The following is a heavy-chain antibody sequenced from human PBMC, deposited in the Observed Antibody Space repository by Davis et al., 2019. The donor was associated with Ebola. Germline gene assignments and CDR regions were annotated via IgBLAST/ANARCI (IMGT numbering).Heavy chain of an antibody. V-gene: IGHV3-48*03. J-gene: IGHJ5*02. Sequence: GESLKISCAASGFTFSSYEMNWVRQAPGKGLEWVSYISSSGSTIYYADSVKGRFTISRDNAKNSLYLQMNSLRAEDTAVYYCARERGELEYYNWFDPWGQGTLVTVSS. CDR1: GFTFSSYE. D-gene: IGHD3-3*01. CDR2: ISSSGSTI. CDR3: ARERGELEYYNWFDP.